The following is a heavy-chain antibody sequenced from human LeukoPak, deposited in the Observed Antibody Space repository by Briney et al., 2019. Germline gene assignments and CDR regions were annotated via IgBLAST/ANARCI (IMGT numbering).Heavy chain of an antibody. CDR3: ARVVKDYVWGSYVMDAFDI. D-gene: IGHD3-16*01. V-gene: IGHV3-66*01. CDR1: GGSVSSGSYY. CDR2: IYSGGST. J-gene: IGHJ3*02. Sequence: QPSQTLSLTCTVSGGSVSSGSYYWSWVRQAPGKGLEWVSAIYSGGSTYYEDSVKGSFTISSDNSNNTLYLQMHNLRAEDTAVYYCARVVKDYVWGSYVMDAFDIWGQGTMVTVSS.